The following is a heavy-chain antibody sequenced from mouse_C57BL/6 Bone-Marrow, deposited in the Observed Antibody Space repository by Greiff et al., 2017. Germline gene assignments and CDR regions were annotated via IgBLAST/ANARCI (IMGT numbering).Heavy chain of an antibody. V-gene: IGHV5-9-1*02. CDR3: TRVLLGFDD. J-gene: IGHJ2*01. D-gene: IGHD4-1*01. CDR1: GFTFSSYA. CDR2: ISSGGDYI. Sequence: EVQVVESGEGLVKPGGSLKLSCAASGFTFSSYAMSWVRQTPEKRLEWVAYISSGGDYIYYADTVKGRFTISIDNARNTLYLQMSRLKSEDTAMYYCTRVLLGFDDWGQGTTLTVSA.